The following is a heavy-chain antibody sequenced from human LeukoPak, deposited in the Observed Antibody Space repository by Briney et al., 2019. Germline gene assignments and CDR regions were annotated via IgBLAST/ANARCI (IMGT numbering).Heavy chain of an antibody. CDR3: ARDPGRWQQLGYFDY. V-gene: IGHV4-31*03. D-gene: IGHD5-24*01. CDR2: IYYSGST. CDR1: GGSISSGGYY. Sequence: TPSETLSLTCTVSGGSISSGGYYWSWIRQHPGKGLEWIGYIYYSGSTYYNPSLKSRVTITVDMSKNQFSLKLSSVTAADTAVYYCARDPGRWQQLGYFDYWGQGTLVTVSS. J-gene: IGHJ4*02.